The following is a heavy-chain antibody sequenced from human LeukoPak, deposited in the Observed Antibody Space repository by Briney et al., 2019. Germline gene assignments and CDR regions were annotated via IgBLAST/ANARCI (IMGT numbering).Heavy chain of an antibody. Sequence: GGSLRLSCAASGFTFSSHAMSWVRQAPGKGLEWVSSLSGSGGTTYHADSVKGRFSVSRDNSKNTLYLQLNSLRAEDTAVYYCAKGGSTSRVTTSRVVFGYYYYLDVWGKGTPVTVSS. CDR3: AKGGSTSRVTTSRVVFGYYYYLDV. D-gene: IGHD4-17*01. J-gene: IGHJ6*03. CDR1: GFTFSSHA. CDR2: LSGSGGTT. V-gene: IGHV3-23*01.